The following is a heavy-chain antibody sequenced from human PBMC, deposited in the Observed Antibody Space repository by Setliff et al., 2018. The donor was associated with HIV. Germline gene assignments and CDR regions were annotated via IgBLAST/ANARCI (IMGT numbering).Heavy chain of an antibody. CDR1: GYRFTSHW. V-gene: IGHV5-51*01. CDR3: AREMRTIEGGALDI. CDR2: IYPGDSET. D-gene: IGHD1-1*01. J-gene: IGHJ3*02. Sequence: LKISCEGSGYRFTSHWIAWVRQMPGKGLEWMGIIYPGDSETKYSPTFQGQVTFSADQTVSTAYLQWSSLKPLDTAMYYCAREMRTIEGGALDIWGQGTLVTVSS.